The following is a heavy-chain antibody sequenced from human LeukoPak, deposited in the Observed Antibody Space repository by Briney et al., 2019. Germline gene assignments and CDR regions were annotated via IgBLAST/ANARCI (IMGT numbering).Heavy chain of an antibody. J-gene: IGHJ6*02. D-gene: IGHD2-15*01. CDR2: IWYDGSAI. Sequence: GGSLKLSCVASGFTFSRYGMHWVRQAPGKGLEWVAVIWYDGSAIYYADSVRGRFTLSRDNSKNTVYLQMNSLRAEDTAVYYCARDLLDCSGGTCYTPGLDVWGQGTTVSVSS. CDR3: ARDLLDCSGGTCYTPGLDV. V-gene: IGHV3-33*01. CDR1: GFTFSRYG.